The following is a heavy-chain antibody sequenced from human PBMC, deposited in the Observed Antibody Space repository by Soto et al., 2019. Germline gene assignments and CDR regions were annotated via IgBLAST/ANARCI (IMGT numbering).Heavy chain of an antibody. D-gene: IGHD3-3*01. J-gene: IGHJ3*02. V-gene: IGHV4-59*01. CDR1: GGSISSYY. CDR2: IYYSGST. CDR3: ASYDFWSGYKVRGAFDI. Sequence: PSETLSLTCTVSGGSISSYYWSWIRQPPGKGLEWIGYIYYSGSTNYNPSLKSRVTISVDTSKNQFSLKLSSVTAADTAVYYCASYDFWSGYKVRGAFDIWGQGTMVTVSS.